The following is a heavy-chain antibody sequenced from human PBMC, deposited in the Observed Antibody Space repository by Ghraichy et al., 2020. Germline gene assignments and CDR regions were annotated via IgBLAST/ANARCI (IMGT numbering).Heavy chain of an antibody. CDR1: GFTFSNYV. V-gene: IGHV3-23*01. CDR3: ARRGAITAGFYY. Sequence: GGSLRLSCAASGFTFSNYVVSWVRQAPGKGLEWVSTISGGGDTTYYADSVKGRFTISRDNSKNTLYLQMNNLRAEDTAVYYCARRGAITAGFYYWGQGTLVTVSA. J-gene: IGHJ4*02. CDR2: ISGGGDTT. D-gene: IGHD6-13*01.